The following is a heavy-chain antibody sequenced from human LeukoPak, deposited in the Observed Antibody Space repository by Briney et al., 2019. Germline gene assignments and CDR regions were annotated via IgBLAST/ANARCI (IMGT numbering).Heavy chain of an antibody. D-gene: IGHD1-26*01. CDR1: GFTFSSFA. Sequence: GGSLRLSCTASGFTFSSFAMHWVRQAPGKGLEWVAVISYDGSNKYFADSVRGRFTISRDDSKNTLYLQMNSLRAEDTAVYYCAKDLGRYRNNYFDYWGQGTLVTVSS. V-gene: IGHV3-30-3*01. CDR2: ISYDGSNK. J-gene: IGHJ4*02. CDR3: AKDLGRYRNNYFDY.